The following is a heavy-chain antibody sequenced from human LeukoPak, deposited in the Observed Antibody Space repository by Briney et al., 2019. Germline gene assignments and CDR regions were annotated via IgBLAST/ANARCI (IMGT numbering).Heavy chain of an antibody. Sequence: GGSLRLSCAASGFTVSSNYMSWVRQASGKGLEWVSVIYSGGSTYYADSVKGRFTISRDNSKNTLYLQMNSLRAEDTAVYYCARCGSSWYFDYWGQGTLVTVSS. D-gene: IGHD6-13*01. CDR3: ARCGSSWYFDY. CDR2: IYSGGST. V-gene: IGHV3-66*01. J-gene: IGHJ4*02. CDR1: GFTVSSNY.